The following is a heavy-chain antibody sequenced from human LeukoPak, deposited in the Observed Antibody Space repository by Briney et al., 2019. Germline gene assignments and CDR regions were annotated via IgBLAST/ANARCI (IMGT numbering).Heavy chain of an antibody. CDR2: IKSKTYGVTT. CDR3: TRHPPSFDY. CDR1: GFTFSDAW. V-gene: IGHV3-15*01. Sequence: GGSLRLSCAASGFTFSDAWMSWVRQAPGKGLEWVGRIKSKTYGVTTDYAAPVEGRFIISRDDSINTLYLQMNSLRTDDTAVYYCTRHPPSFDYWGQGPWSPSPQ. J-gene: IGHJ4*02.